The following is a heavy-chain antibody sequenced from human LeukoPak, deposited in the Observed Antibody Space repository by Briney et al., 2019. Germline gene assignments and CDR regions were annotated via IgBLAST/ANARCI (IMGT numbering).Heavy chain of an antibody. CDR1: GGTFSSYA. CDR2: IIPIFGTT. J-gene: IGHJ4*02. D-gene: IGHD6-13*01. CDR3: ARDGQQLTSIDY. V-gene: IGHV1-69*01. Sequence: ASVKVSCKASGGTFSSYAISWVRQAPGQGLEWMGGIIPIFGTTNYAQKFQGRVTNTADEPTSTAHIEVNSLRSEDTAVYYCARDGQQLTSIDYWGQGTLVTVSS.